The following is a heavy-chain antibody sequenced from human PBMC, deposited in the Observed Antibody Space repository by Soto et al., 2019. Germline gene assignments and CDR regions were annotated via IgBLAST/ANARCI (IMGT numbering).Heavy chain of an antibody. Sequence: GESLKISCKGSGFSFTSYWISWVRQMPGKGLEWMGRIDPSDSYTNYSPSFKGHVTISADKSISTAYLQWSSLKASDTAMYYCAITTTWIQLFGDSTANDYWGQGTLVTVSS. CDR2: IDPSDSYT. CDR3: AITTTWIQLFGDSTANDY. CDR1: GFSFTSYW. D-gene: IGHD5-18*01. J-gene: IGHJ4*02. V-gene: IGHV5-10-1*01.